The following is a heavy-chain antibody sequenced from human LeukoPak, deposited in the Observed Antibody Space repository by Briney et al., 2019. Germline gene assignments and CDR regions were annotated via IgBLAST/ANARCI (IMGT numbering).Heavy chain of an antibody. CDR3: ARDGITGTSAN. Sequence: PGGSLRLSCAASGFTFSSYSMNWVRQAPGKGLEWVSSISSSSSYIYYADSVKGRFTISRDNAKNSLYLQMNSLGAEDTAVYYCARDGITGTSANWGQGTLVTVSS. CDR2: ISSSSSYI. D-gene: IGHD1-7*01. V-gene: IGHV3-21*01. CDR1: GFTFSSYS. J-gene: IGHJ4*02.